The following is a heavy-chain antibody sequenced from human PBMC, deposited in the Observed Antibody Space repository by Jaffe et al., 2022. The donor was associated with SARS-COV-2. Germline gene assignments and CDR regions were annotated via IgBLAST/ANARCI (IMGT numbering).Heavy chain of an antibody. CDR2: IYYSGST. J-gene: IGHJ5*02. Sequence: QVQLQESGPGLVKPSETLSLTCTVSGGSISSYYWSWIRQPPGKGLEWIGYIYYSGSTNYNPSLKSRVTISVDTSKNQFSLKLSSVTAADTAVYYCARESAYCGGDCYGRVFDPWGQGTLVTVSS. CDR3: ARESAYCGGDCYGRVFDP. D-gene: IGHD2-21*02. V-gene: IGHV4-59*01. CDR1: GGSISSYY.